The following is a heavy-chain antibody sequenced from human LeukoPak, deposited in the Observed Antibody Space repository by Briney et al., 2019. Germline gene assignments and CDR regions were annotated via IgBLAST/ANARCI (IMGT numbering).Heavy chain of an antibody. CDR1: GYTFTSYY. CDR3: ARALYGDLPGEYFQH. D-gene: IGHD4-17*01. V-gene: IGHV1-46*01. J-gene: IGHJ1*01. CDR2: INPSGGST. Sequence: ASVTVSCTASGYTFTSYYMHWVRQAPGQGLEWMGIINPSGGSTSYAQKFQGRVTMTRDTSTSTVYMELSSLRSEDTAVYYCARALYGDLPGEYFQHWGQGTLVTVSS.